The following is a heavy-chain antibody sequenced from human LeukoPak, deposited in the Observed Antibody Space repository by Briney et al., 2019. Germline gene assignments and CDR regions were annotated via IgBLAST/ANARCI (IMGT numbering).Heavy chain of an antibody. Sequence: GGSLRLSCEASGFTFSSYSMNWVRQAPGEGLEWVSSISTGSGYIYYADSVKGRFAISRDNAKNSLYLQMNSLRAEDTALYYCAKAGCRYCSREGFDPWGQGTLVTVSS. CDR2: ISTGSGYI. CDR1: GFTFSSYS. D-gene: IGHD2-2*01. J-gene: IGHJ5*02. V-gene: IGHV3-21*04. CDR3: AKAGCRYCSREGFDP.